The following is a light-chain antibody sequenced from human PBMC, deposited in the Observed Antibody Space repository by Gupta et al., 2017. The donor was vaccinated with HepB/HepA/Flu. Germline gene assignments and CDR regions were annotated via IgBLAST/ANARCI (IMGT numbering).Light chain of an antibody. CDR3: LLSYSGSWV. Sequence: QAVVTQEPSLTVSPDGTVTLTCGSTTGAVANGHYPYWFQHKPGQAPRTLIYDTTNRHSWTPARFSGSLLGGKAALTLSGAQPEDEAEYYCLLSYSGSWVFGGGTKLTVL. CDR2: DTT. CDR1: TGAVANGHY. V-gene: IGLV7-46*01. J-gene: IGLJ3*02.